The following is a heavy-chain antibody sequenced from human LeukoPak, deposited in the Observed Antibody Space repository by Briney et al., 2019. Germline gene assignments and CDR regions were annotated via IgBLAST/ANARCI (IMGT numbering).Heavy chain of an antibody. CDR3: ARDLRHPVGGTSY. D-gene: IGHD4-23*01. CDR1: GFTFSSYS. Sequence: PGGSLRLSCAASGFTFSSYSMNWVRQAPGKGLEWVSSISSSSSYIYYADSVKGRFTISRDNAKTSLYLQTNSLGAEDTAVYYCARDLRHPVGGTSYWGQGTLVTVSS. CDR2: ISSSSSYI. J-gene: IGHJ4*02. V-gene: IGHV3-21*01.